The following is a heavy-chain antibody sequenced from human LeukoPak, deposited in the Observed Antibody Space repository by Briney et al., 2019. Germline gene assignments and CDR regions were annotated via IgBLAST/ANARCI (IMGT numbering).Heavy chain of an antibody. J-gene: IGHJ4*02. Sequence: GASVKVSCKASGYTFTCYYMHWVRQAPGQGLEWMGWINPNSGGTNYAQKFQGRVTMTRDTSISTAYMEQSRLRSDDTAVYYCARDAFPVVVPAAMNGDFDYWGQGTLVTVSS. V-gene: IGHV1-2*02. CDR1: GYTFTCYY. CDR2: INPNSGGT. CDR3: ARDAFPVVVPAAMNGDFDY. D-gene: IGHD2-2*01.